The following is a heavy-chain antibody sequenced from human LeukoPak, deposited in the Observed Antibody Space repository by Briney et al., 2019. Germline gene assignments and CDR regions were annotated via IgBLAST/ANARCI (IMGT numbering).Heavy chain of an antibody. CDR3: ARVDYYDNSGGHWGAIDI. Sequence: SETLSLTCTVSGGSISSFYWSWIRQPPGKGLEWIGCIYNSGSTKYNPSLKSRVTISEDTSKNQFSLKLSPVTAADTAVYYCARVDYYDNSGGHWGAIDIWGQGTMVTVSS. V-gene: IGHV4-59*01. D-gene: IGHD3-22*01. CDR1: GGSISSFY. CDR2: IYNSGST. J-gene: IGHJ3*02.